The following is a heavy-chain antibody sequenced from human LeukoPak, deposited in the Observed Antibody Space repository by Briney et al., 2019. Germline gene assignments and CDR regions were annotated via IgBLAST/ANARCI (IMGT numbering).Heavy chain of an antibody. D-gene: IGHD1-1*01. J-gene: IGHJ4*02. Sequence: ASVKVSCKVSGYTLTELSMHWVRQAPAKGLEWMGRFDPEDGETIYAQKFQGRVTMTADTSTDTVYMELSSLRSEDTAVYYCATGGGTTNDFDYWGQGTLVTVSS. CDR1: GYTLTELS. CDR2: FDPEDGET. V-gene: IGHV1-24*01. CDR3: ATGGGTTNDFDY.